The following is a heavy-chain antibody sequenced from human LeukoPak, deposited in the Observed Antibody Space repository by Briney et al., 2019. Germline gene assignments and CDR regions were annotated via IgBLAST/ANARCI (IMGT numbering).Heavy chain of an antibody. CDR2: FDPEDGET. Sequence: ASVKVSCKASGYTFTGYYMHWVRQAPGKGLEWMGGFDPEDGETIYAQKFQGRVTMTEDTSTDTAYMALSSLRSEDTAVYYCATEVSRGYSSSWYWFDPWGQGTLVTVSS. V-gene: IGHV1-24*01. J-gene: IGHJ5*02. CDR3: ATEVSRGYSSSWYWFDP. D-gene: IGHD6-13*01. CDR1: GYTFTGYY.